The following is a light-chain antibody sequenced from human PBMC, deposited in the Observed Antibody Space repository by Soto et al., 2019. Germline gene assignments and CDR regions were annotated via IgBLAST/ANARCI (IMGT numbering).Light chain of an antibody. CDR1: HSVRTRY. Sequence: EIVLTKSPGTLSLSPGERVSLSCKASHSVRTRYLVWDQQKPGQAPRLVIYEASTRAPGVPDRFTGSGSGTDFTLTISRLEPADFAVYYCQQYERSPFTFGQGAKLGIK. J-gene: IGKJ2*01. CDR2: EAS. V-gene: IGKV3-20*01. CDR3: QQYERSPFT.